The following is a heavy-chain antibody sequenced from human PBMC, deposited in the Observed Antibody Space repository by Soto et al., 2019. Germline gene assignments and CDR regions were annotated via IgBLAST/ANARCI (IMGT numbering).Heavy chain of an antibody. CDR3: AKSDARFGALHYYYYYGMDV. CDR1: GFTFSSYG. V-gene: IGHV3-30*18. Sequence: GGSLRLSCAASGFTFSSYGMHWVRQAPGKGLEWVAVISYDGSNKYYADSVKGRFTISRDNSKNTLYLQMNSLRAEDTAVYYCAKSDARFGALHYYYYYGMDVWGQGTTVTVSS. D-gene: IGHD3-10*01. CDR2: ISYDGSNK. J-gene: IGHJ6*02.